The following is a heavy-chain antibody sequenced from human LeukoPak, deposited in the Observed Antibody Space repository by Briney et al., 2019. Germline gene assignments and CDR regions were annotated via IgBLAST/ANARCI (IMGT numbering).Heavy chain of an antibody. V-gene: IGHV4-30-4*01. D-gene: IGHD4-17*01. J-gene: IGHJ4*02. CDR2: INKKGGT. CDR3: AREHKSYGDYPYYFDS. Sequence: SETLSLTCTVSSDSISSGDYYWRWIRQPAGKGLEFIGYINKKGGTFYNPPLKSRVSVSIDTSKNQFSLKLTSVTAADTAVYFCAREHKSYGDYPYYFDSWGQGTLVTVSS. CDR1: SDSISSGDYY.